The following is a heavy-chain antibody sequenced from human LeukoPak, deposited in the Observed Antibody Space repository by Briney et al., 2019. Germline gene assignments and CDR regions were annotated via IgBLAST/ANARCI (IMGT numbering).Heavy chain of an antibody. CDR1: GFTFSSYG. D-gene: IGHD3-16*01. CDR2: IWYDGSNK. Sequence: GGSLRLSCAAPGFTFSSYGMHWVRQAPGKGLEWVAVIWYDGSNKYYADSVKGRFTISRDNSKNTLYLQMNSLRAEDTAVYFCARGGGLDVWGQGATVTVSS. CDR3: ARGGGLDV. V-gene: IGHV3-33*01. J-gene: IGHJ6*02.